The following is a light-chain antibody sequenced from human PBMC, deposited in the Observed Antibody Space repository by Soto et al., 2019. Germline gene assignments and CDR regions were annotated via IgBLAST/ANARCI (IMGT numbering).Light chain of an antibody. CDR1: SSDVGSYNL. V-gene: IGLV2-23*01. J-gene: IGLJ2*01. CDR2: ETT. CDR3: CSYAGSAAVL. Sequence: QSALTQPASVSGSPGQSITISCTGTSSDVGSYNLVSWYQQHPGRAPKLSIYETTKRPSGVSNRFSGSKSGNTASVTVSGLQAEDEADYYCCSYAGSAAVLFGGGTKLTVL.